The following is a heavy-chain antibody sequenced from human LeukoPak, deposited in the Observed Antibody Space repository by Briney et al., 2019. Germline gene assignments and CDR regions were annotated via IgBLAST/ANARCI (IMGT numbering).Heavy chain of an antibody. CDR2: IYYSGST. CDR3: ARFARASSHMNDAFDV. Sequence: NPSETLSLTCTVSGGSISSFYWSWIRQPPGKGLEFIGHIYYSGSTNYNPSLKSRVTTSVDTSKNQFSLRLGSVTAADTAVYYCARFARASSHMNDAFDVWGQGTMVTVSS. CDR1: GGSISSFY. J-gene: IGHJ3*01. D-gene: IGHD6-13*01. V-gene: IGHV4-59*13.